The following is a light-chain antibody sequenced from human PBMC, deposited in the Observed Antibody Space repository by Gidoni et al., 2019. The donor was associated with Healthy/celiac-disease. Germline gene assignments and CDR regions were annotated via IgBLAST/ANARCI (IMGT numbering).Light chain of an antibody. CDR3: QQRSNWPPIT. CDR2: DAS. V-gene: IGKV3-11*01. CDR1: QSVSSY. J-gene: IGKJ5*01. Sequence: EIVLTQSPATLSLSPGERATLSCRASQSVSSYLAWYQQKPGQAPRLLIYDASNRATCIPARFSGSGSGTDFTLTISSLEPEDFAVYYCQQRSNWPPITFXQXTRLEIK.